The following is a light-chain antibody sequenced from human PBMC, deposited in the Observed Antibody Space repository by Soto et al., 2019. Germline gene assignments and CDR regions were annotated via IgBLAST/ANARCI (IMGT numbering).Light chain of an antibody. Sequence: QSALTQPASVSGSPGQSITISCTGTSSDVGGYNYVSWYQQHPGNAPKLMIYEVINRPSGVSHRFSGSRSGYTASLTISGLQAEDEADYYCCSYTSRSSLAVFGGGTKVTVL. CDR2: EVI. CDR3: CSYTSRSSLAV. J-gene: IGLJ2*01. V-gene: IGLV2-14*01. CDR1: SSDVGGYNY.